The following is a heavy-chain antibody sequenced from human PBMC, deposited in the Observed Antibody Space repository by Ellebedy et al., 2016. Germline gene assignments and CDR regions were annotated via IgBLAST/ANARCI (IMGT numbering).Heavy chain of an antibody. CDR2: ISWNSGSI. Sequence: SLKISXAASGFTFDDYAMHWVRQAPGKGLEWVSGISWNSGSIGYADSVKGRFTISRDNAKNSLYLQMNSLRAEDTALYYCAKASAVPIRSSYGSGRLIPYGMDVWGQGTTVTVSS. D-gene: IGHD3-10*01. J-gene: IGHJ6*02. CDR1: GFTFDDYA. V-gene: IGHV3-9*01. CDR3: AKASAVPIRSSYGSGRLIPYGMDV.